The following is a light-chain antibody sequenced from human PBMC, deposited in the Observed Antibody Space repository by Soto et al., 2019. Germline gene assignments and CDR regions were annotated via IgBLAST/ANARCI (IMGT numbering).Light chain of an antibody. V-gene: IGKV3-20*01. CDR1: QSVSSTY. Sequence: EIVLTQSPGTLSLSPGERATLSCRASQSVSSTYLAWYQQKPGQTPRLLIYGASSRATGIPDRFSGGGSGTDFSLIISRVEPEDFAVYYCQQCGSSPWTFGQGTKVDIK. CDR2: GAS. J-gene: IGKJ1*01. CDR3: QQCGSSPWT.